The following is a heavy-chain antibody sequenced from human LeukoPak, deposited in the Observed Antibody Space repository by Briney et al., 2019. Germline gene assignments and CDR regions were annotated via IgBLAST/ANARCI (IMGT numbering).Heavy chain of an antibody. J-gene: IGHJ6*02. CDR2: IYYSGST. V-gene: IGHV4-59*08. D-gene: IGHD3-10*01. CDR3: ARTFGARYYYYGMDV. Sequence: SETLSLTCTVSGGSISSYYWSWIRQPPGKGLEWIGYIYYSGSTNYNPSLKSRVTISVDTSKNQFSPKLSSVTAADTAVYYCARTFGARYYYYGMDVWGQGTTVTVSS. CDR1: GGSISSYY.